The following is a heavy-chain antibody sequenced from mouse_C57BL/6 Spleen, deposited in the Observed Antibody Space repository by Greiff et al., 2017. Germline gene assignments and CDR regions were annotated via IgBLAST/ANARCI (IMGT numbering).Heavy chain of an antibody. CDR2: IDPISGGT. CDR3: ARWDYDDYFDY. V-gene: IGHV1-72*01. J-gene: IGHJ2*01. D-gene: IGHD2-4*01. CDR1: GYTFPSYW. Sequence: HVPLPQPGAELVKPGASVPLSCKASGYTFPSYWLHCVQQRPGRGLECIGRIDPISGGTKYNEKFKIKATLTVDKPSSTAYMQRSSLTSEDSAVYYCARWDYDDYFDYGGQGTTRTVAS.